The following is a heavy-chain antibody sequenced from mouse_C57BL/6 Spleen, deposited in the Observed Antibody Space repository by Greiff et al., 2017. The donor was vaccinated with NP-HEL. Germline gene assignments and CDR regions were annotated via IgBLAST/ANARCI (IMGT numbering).Heavy chain of an antibody. CDR2: IDPSDSYT. J-gene: IGHJ2*01. Sequence: QVQLQQPGAELVMPGASVKLSCKASGYTFTSYWMHWVKQRPGQGLEWIGEIDPSDSYTNYNQKFKGKSTLTVDKSSSTAYMQLSSLTSEDSAVYYCARGGTTVYYFDCWGQGTTLTVSS. V-gene: IGHV1-69*01. D-gene: IGHD1-1*01. CDR1: GYTFTSYW. CDR3: ARGGTTVYYFDC.